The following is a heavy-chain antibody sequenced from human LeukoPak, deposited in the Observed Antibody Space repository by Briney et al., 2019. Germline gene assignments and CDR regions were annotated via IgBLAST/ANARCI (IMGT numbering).Heavy chain of an antibody. D-gene: IGHD2-2*01. V-gene: IGHV4-34*01. Sequence: SETLSLTCAVYGGSFSGYYWSWIRQPPGKGLEWIGEINHSGSTNYNPSLKSRVTISVDTSKNQFSLKLSSVTAADTAVYYCARAKRYCSSTSCSYYYYMDVWGKGTTVTVSS. J-gene: IGHJ6*03. CDR2: INHSGST. CDR3: ARAKRYCSSTSCSYYYYMDV. CDR1: GGSFSGYY.